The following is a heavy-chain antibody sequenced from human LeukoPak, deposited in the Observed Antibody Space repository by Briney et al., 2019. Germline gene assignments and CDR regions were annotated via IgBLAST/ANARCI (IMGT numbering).Heavy chain of an antibody. J-gene: IGHJ6*03. V-gene: IGHV4-61*02. CDR1: GGSISSGSYY. CDR3: ARELYSYGFGYYYYYMDV. D-gene: IGHD5-18*01. CDR2: IYTSGST. Sequence: PSETLSLTCTVSGGSISSGSYYWSWIRQPAGKGLEWIGRIYTSGSTNYNPSLKSRVTISVDTSKNQFSLKLSSVTAADTAVYYCARELYSYGFGYYYYYMDVWGKGTTVTVSS.